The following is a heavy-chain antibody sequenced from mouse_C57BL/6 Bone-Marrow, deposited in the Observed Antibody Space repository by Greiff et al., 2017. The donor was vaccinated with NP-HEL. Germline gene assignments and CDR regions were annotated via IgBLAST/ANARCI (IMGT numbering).Heavy chain of an antibody. D-gene: IGHD2-1*01. CDR3: ARIYYGNYPYAMDY. Sequence: VQLKESGPVLVKPGASVKMSCKASGYTFTDYYMNWVKQSHGKSLEWIGVINPYNGGTSYNQKFKGKATLTVDKSSSTAYMELNSLTSEDSAVYYCARIYYGNYPYAMDYWGQGTSVTVSS. V-gene: IGHV1-19*01. J-gene: IGHJ4*01. CDR2: INPYNGGT. CDR1: GYTFTDYY.